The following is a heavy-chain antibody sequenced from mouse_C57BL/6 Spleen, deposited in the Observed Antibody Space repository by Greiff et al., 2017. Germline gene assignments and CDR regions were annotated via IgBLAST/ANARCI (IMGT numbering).Heavy chain of an antibody. D-gene: IGHD1-1*01. CDR2: INPSSGYT. J-gene: IGHJ4*01. CDR3: ASSSYYGSSYDYAMDY. V-gene: IGHV1-7*01. CDR1: GYTFTSYW. Sequence: QVQLQQSGAELAKPGASVKLSCKASGYTFTSYWMNWVKQRPGQGLEWIGYINPSSGYTKYNQKFKDKATLTADKSSSTAYMQLSSLTYEDSAVYYCASSSYYGSSYDYAMDYWGQGTSVTVSS.